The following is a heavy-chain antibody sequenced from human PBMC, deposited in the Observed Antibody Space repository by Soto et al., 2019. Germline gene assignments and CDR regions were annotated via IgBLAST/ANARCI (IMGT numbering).Heavy chain of an antibody. D-gene: IGHD4-17*01. Sequence: QVQLQESGPGLVKPSQTLSLTCTVSGGSISSGDYYWTWIRQPPGKGLEWSGFMYYSGSTYYNPSLRSRVTISVDRSKNQFSLKLSSMTAADTAVYYCARAGDYGDYRIFDDWGQGTLVTVSS. J-gene: IGHJ4*02. CDR2: MYYSGST. CDR3: ARAGDYGDYRIFDD. V-gene: IGHV4-30-4*01. CDR1: GGSISSGDYY.